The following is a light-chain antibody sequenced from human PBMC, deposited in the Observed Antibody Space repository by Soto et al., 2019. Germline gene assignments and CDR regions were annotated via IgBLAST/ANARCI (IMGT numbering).Light chain of an antibody. CDR3: QQYSTYSPVT. J-gene: IGKJ1*01. Sequence: DIQMTQSPSTLSASVGDRVTITCRASENIGSWLAWYQQKPGKAPELLIYKASTLKSGVPSRFSGSGSGTEFILTISCLQSDDFATYYCQQYSTYSPVTFGQGTKVEIK. V-gene: IGKV1-5*03. CDR2: KAS. CDR1: ENIGSW.